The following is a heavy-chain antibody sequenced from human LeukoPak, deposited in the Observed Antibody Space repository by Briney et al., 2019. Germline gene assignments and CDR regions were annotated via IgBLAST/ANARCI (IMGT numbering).Heavy chain of an antibody. J-gene: IGHJ6*03. Sequence: SETLSLTCTVSGGSISSSSYYWGWIRQPPGKGLEWIGYIYYSGSTNYNPSLKSRVTISVDTSKNQFSLKLSSVTAADTAVYYCARGERWFGELGPGYYYYYMDVWGKGTTVTISS. D-gene: IGHD3-10*01. CDR1: GGSISSSSYY. CDR3: ARGERWFGELGPGYYYYYMDV. CDR2: IYYSGST. V-gene: IGHV4-61*05.